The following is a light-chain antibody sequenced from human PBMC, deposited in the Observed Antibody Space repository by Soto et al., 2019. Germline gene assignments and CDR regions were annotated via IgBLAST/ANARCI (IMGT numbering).Light chain of an antibody. CDR1: QGLLHSDGNTY. Sequence: DVVMTQSPLSLPVTPGEPASISCRSSQGLLHSDGNTYLDWYLQKPGQSPQLLIYLGSTRASGVPDRFSGRGSGTEFTLKISRVEAEDFGVDYCMQALQGPITVGQGTRLEIK. CDR2: LGS. V-gene: IGKV2-28*01. CDR3: MQALQGPIT. J-gene: IGKJ5*01.